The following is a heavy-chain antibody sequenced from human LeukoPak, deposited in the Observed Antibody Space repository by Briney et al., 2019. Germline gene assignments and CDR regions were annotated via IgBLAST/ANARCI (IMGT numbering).Heavy chain of an antibody. CDR2: TNWSGGST. D-gene: IGHD2-2*01. J-gene: IGHJ4*02. V-gene: IGHV3-20*04. CDR1: GFAFDEHG. Sequence: GGSLRLSCTASGFAFDEHGMSWVRQVPGKGLEWVSGTNWSGGSTGHADPLRGRFTISRDNAKNSLCLQMDSLRAEDTALYYCARAPITSPFYFDYWGQGTLVTVSS. CDR3: ARAPITSPFYFDY.